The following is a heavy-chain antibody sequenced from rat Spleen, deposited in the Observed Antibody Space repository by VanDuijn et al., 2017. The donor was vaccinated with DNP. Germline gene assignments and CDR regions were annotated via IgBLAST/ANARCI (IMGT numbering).Heavy chain of an antibody. J-gene: IGHJ2*01. Sequence: QVQLMESGPGLVQPSRTLSLSCTVSGFSLTSYVVAWIRQPPGKGLEWLAAVSGGGITYFNSALRSRLSISRDTSKSQICLRMDSLQTEDSAMYFGARSDYSDDGFYYGYFDYWGQVVMVTVPS. V-gene: IGHV2S8*01. CDR1: GFSLTSYV. D-gene: IGHD1-12*02. CDR3: ARSDYSDDGFYYGYFDY. CDR2: VSGGGIT.